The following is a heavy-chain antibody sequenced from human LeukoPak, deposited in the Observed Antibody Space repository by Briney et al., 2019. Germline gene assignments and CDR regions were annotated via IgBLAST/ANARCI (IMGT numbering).Heavy chain of an antibody. Sequence: SETLSLTCAVYGGSFSGYYWSWIRQPPGKGLEWIGEINHSGSTNYNPSLKSRVTISVDTSKNQFSLKLSSVTAADTAVYYCARGPYSSSWHYFDYWGQGTLVTVSS. D-gene: IGHD6-13*01. CDR1: GGSFSGYY. J-gene: IGHJ4*02. CDR2: INHSGST. CDR3: ARGPYSSSWHYFDY. V-gene: IGHV4-34*01.